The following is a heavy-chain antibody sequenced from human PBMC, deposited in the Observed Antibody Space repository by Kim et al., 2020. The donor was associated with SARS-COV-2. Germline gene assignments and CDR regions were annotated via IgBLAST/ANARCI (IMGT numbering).Heavy chain of an antibody. CDR1: GFNFNVYS. J-gene: IGHJ6*02. V-gene: IGHV3-48*04. D-gene: IGHD6-13*01. CDR2: ITSTSLTT. CDR3: ARCKYSGSWYSPDV. Sequence: GGSLRLSCAASGFNFNVYSMNWIRQAPGKGLEWLAYITSTSLTTYYSDSVKGRFTISRDNAKNSLYLQLDSLRVEDTAVYYCARCKYSGSWYSPDVWGQGTTVAVAS.